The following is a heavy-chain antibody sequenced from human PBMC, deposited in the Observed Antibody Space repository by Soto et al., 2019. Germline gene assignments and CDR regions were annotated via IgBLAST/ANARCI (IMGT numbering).Heavy chain of an antibody. CDR3: ARSSTTSCFL. J-gene: IGHJ4*02. Sequence: EVQLVESGGGLVQPGGSLRLSCAASGFTFSSYWMQWVRQVPVKGLVWVARINSDGGSTSDADSVKGRFAISRDNAKSTQYLQMNSLRAEDTSVYYCARSSTTSCFLWGQGTLVAVSS. D-gene: IGHD2-2*01. CDR1: GFTFSSYW. CDR2: INSDGGST. V-gene: IGHV3-74*01.